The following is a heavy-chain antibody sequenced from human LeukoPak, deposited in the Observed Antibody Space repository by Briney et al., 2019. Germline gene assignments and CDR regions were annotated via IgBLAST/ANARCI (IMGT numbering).Heavy chain of an antibody. Sequence: GEALKISWKGSGYSSTNYWIGWGRQIPGKGLEWRGIIYPGDSETKYSSSSQGPITISADKSISTAYLPSSSLKAPDTAISYFASRAEYCGRDCASDNWGQGTLVTVSS. CDR3: ASRAEYCGRDCASDN. CDR2: IYPGDSET. V-gene: IGHV5-51*01. J-gene: IGHJ4*02. D-gene: IGHD2-21*02. CDR1: GYSSTNYW.